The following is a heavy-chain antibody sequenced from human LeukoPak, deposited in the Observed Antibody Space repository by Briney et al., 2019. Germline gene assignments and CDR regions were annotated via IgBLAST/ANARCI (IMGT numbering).Heavy chain of an antibody. CDR1: GGTFSSDA. J-gene: IGHJ4*02. Sequence: GGTLRLSCAASGGTFSSDAMSWGRQGPGKGLEWVSAINGSGGSTYYANSVKGRFTISRDNSKNTLYLQMNSLRAEDAAVYYCARGYSYGYGYWGQGTLVTVSS. CDR2: INGSGGST. D-gene: IGHD5-18*01. V-gene: IGHV3-23*01. CDR3: ARGYSYGYGY.